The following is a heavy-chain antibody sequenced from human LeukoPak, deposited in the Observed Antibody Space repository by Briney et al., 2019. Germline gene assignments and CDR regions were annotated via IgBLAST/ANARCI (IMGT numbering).Heavy chain of an antibody. CDR2: VTNNGDTT. Sequence: GGSLRLSCAASGFNFSAYAMHGVRQAPGKGLEYVSVVTNNGDTTYYANSLKGRFTISRDNSKSTLFLQMDSLGGEDMGVYYCARGHPYNYGSNYMDVWGSGTTVTVS. D-gene: IGHD3-10*01. CDR3: ARGHPYNYGSNYMDV. CDR1: GFNFSAYA. V-gene: IGHV3-64*01. J-gene: IGHJ6*03.